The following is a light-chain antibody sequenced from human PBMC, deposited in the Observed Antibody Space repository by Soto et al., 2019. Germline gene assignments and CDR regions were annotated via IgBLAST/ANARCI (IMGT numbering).Light chain of an antibody. J-gene: IGKJ1*01. V-gene: IGKV3-20*01. CDR1: QSVSSSH. CDR3: QQYGSSGT. Sequence: PGERATLSCRASQSVSSSHLAWYQQSPGQAPRLLIYDASNRATGIPDRFSGSGSGTDFTLTISRLEPEDFAVYYCQQYGSSGTFGQGTKVDIK. CDR2: DAS.